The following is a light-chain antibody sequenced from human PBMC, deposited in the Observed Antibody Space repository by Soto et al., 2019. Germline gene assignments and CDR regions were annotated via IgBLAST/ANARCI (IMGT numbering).Light chain of an antibody. CDR1: QSVSSSY. CDR3: QQYGSSPPYT. J-gene: IGKJ2*01. Sequence: EIVLTQSPGTLSLSPGERATLSCRASQSVSSSYLAWYQQKPGQAPRLLIYGASSRATGIPDRFSGSGSGTDVTIPISRLEPEDFAVYYCQQYGSSPPYTFGRGTKLEIK. CDR2: GAS. V-gene: IGKV3-20*01.